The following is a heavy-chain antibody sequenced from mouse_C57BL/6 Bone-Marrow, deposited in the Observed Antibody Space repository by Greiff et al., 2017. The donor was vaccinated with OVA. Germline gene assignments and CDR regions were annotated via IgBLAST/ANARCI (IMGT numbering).Heavy chain of an antibody. D-gene: IGHD1-1*01. J-gene: IGHJ4*01. CDR1: GYTFTSYW. CDR2: IYPGSGST. CDR3: ARFPYYYGSSLYAMDY. Sequence: QVQLQQPGAELVKPGASVKMSCKASGYTFTSYWITWVKQRPGQGLEWIGDIYPGSGSTNYNEKFKSKATLTVDTSYSTAYMQLSSLTSEDSAVYYCARFPYYYGSSLYAMDYWGQGTSVTVSS. V-gene: IGHV1-55*01.